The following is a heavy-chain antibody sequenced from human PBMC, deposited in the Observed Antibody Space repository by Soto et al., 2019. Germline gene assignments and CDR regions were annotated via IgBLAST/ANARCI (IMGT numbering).Heavy chain of an antibody. CDR1: GGSFSGYC. J-gene: IGHJ1*01. D-gene: IGHD6-13*01. V-gene: IGHV4-34*01. CDR2: ICHGGGA. CDR3: AGYSNSWTKYVKH. Sequence: VQLQQWGAGLLKPSETLSLTCAVYGGSFSGYCWSWIRQTPGERLEWVGDICHGGGANYNPSLKSRVSCSMDASKNPFSPKLTSVMAADTAVYYCAGYSNSWTKYVKHWGRGSLVTGSS.